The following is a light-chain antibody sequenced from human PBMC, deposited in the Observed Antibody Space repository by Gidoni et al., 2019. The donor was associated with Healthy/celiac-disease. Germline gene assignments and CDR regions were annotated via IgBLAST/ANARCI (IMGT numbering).Light chain of an antibody. J-gene: IGKJ1*01. Sequence: DILMTQSPSSLAVSLGERATINCKSSQSVLYSANNKNYLAWYQQKPGQPPKLLIYWASTRESGVPDRFSGSGSGTDFTRTISSLQAEDVAVYYCQQYYRTPWTFGQGTKVEIK. CDR2: WAS. CDR1: QSVLYSANNKNY. CDR3: QQYYRTPWT. V-gene: IGKV4-1*01.